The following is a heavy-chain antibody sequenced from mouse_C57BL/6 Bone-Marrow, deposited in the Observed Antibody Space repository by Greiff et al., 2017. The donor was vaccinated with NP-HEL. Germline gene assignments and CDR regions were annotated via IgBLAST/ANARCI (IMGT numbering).Heavy chain of an antibody. J-gene: IGHJ1*03. V-gene: IGHV5-9-1*02. Sequence: EVMLVESGEGLVKPGGSLKLSCAASGFTFSSYAMSWVRQTPEKRLEWVAYLSSGGDYIYYADTVKGRFTISRDNARNTLYLQMSSLKSEDTAMYYCTRDDGSSPAFDVWGTGTTVTVSS. CDR1: GFTFSSYA. CDR2: LSSGGDYI. D-gene: IGHD1-1*01. CDR3: TRDDGSSPAFDV.